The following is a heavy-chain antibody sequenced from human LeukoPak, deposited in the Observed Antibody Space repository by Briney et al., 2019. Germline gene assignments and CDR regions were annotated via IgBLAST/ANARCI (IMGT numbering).Heavy chain of an antibody. D-gene: IGHD4-17*01. Sequence: GGSLRLSCAASGFTFSASAIHWVRQAPGKGLEWVGFIRSKAYGGTTEYAASVKGRFTISRDDSKSIAYLQMNSLKTEDTAVYYCTRGSYPDYGDYEEFDYWGQGTLVTVSS. CDR3: TRGSYPDYGDYEEFDY. CDR2: IRSKAYGGTT. V-gene: IGHV3-49*04. J-gene: IGHJ4*02. CDR1: GFTFSASA.